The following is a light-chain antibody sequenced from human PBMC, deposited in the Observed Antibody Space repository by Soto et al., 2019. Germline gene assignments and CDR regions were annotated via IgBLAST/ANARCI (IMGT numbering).Light chain of an antibody. Sequence: DIVLTQSPGTLSLSPGERATLSCRASQSVRSRYLAWYQQKAGQAPRLLIYDASRRATGIPDRFSGSGSGTDFTLTISRLEAEEFAVYYCQQYGSSVTFGGGTKVEIK. V-gene: IGKV3-20*01. CDR3: QQYGSSVT. CDR1: QSVRSRY. CDR2: DAS. J-gene: IGKJ4*01.